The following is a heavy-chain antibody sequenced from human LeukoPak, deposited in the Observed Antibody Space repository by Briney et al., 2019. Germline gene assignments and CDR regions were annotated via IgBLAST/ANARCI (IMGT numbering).Heavy chain of an antibody. D-gene: IGHD3-10*01. CDR1: GGSFSGYY. Sequence: SETLSLTCAVYGGSFSGYYWSWIRQPPGKGLEWIGEINHSGSTNYNPSLKSRVTISVDTSKNQFSLKLSYVTAADTAVYYCARAFPRAYYYGSGSPNFDYWGQGTLVTVSS. J-gene: IGHJ4*02. CDR3: ARAFPRAYYYGSGSPNFDY. V-gene: IGHV4-34*01. CDR2: INHSGST.